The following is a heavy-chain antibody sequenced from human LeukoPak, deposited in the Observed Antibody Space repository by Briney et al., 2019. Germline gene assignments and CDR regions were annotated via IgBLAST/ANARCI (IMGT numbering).Heavy chain of an antibody. J-gene: IGHJ4*02. Sequence: PGGSLRLSCAASGFTFSSYAMHWVRQAPGKGLEWVAVISYDGSNKYYADSVKGRFTISRDNSKNTLYLKMNSLRAEDTAVYYCARALFFGGDFDYWGQGTLVTVSS. CDR3: ARALFFGGDFDY. CDR2: ISYDGSNK. V-gene: IGHV3-30*04. D-gene: IGHD4-23*01. CDR1: GFTFSSYA.